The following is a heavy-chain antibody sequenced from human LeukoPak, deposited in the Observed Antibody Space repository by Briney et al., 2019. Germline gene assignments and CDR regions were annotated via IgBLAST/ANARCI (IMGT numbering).Heavy chain of an antibody. CDR2: INARGDT. Sequence: PSDTLSLTCAVYGWSFNDYYWNWVRQPPGKGLEWIGEINARGDTNYNPSLKSRVTISVDSSKNQFSLTLTSMIAADTAIYYCARGQVPAARGYNWFDPWGQGTLVTVSS. J-gene: IGHJ5*02. D-gene: IGHD2-2*01. CDR1: GWSFNDYY. V-gene: IGHV4-34*01. CDR3: ARGQVPAARGYNWFDP.